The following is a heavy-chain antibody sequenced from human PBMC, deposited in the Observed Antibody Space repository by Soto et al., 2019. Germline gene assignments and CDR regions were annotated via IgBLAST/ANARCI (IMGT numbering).Heavy chain of an antibody. Sequence: ASVKVSCKASGYTFTSYAMHWVRQAPGQRLEWMGWINAGNGNTKYSQKFQGRVTITRDTSASTAYMELSSLRSEDTAVYYCAKDLSITIFYYYGMDVWGQGTTVTVSS. V-gene: IGHV1-3*01. CDR1: GYTFTSYA. J-gene: IGHJ6*02. D-gene: IGHD3-3*01. CDR3: AKDLSITIFYYYGMDV. CDR2: INAGNGNT.